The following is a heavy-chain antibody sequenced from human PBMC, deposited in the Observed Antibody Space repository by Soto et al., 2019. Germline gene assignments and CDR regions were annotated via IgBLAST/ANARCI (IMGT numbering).Heavy chain of an antibody. CDR1: GGSISGANNY. V-gene: IGHV4-31*03. J-gene: IGHJ4*02. Sequence: SETLSLTCSVSGGSISGANNYWNWIRQHPGKCLEWIGYIFYTGTTYYNPSLKSRVTMSVDTSENKFSLKLTSVTAADTAVYYCARTAYSIFYYFGKWGQGTLVTVYS. CDR2: IFYTGTT. CDR3: ARTAYSIFYYFGK. D-gene: IGHD4-4*01.